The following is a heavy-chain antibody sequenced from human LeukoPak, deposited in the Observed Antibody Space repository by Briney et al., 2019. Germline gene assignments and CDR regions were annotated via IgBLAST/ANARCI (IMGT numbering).Heavy chain of an antibody. CDR3: AAVVTATFFDY. J-gene: IGHJ4*02. V-gene: IGHV3-53*01. CDR1: GFTFSRNY. CDR2: IYSGGST. Sequence: GGSLRLSCAASGFTFSRNYMSWVGQAPGKGVEWVSVIYSGGSTYYSDSVKGGFTISRDKSKNKLYLKMKSMRGEDKAVYYCAAVVTATFFDYWGQGTLVTVSS. D-gene: IGHD2-21*02.